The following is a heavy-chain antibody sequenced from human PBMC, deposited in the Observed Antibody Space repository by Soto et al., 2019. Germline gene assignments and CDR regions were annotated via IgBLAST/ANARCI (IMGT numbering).Heavy chain of an antibody. D-gene: IGHD3-3*01. J-gene: IGHJ4*02. CDR3: AKVSVPWFLELLFDY. Sequence: SQRLSYAASGLTFSSYGMHLVSQATGKGLEWVAVISYDGSNKYYADSVKGRFTISRDNSKNTLYLQMNSLRAEDTAAYYFAKVSVPWFLELLFDYWGQGTLVTVSS. CDR2: ISYDGSNK. V-gene: IGHV3-30*18. CDR1: GLTFSSYG.